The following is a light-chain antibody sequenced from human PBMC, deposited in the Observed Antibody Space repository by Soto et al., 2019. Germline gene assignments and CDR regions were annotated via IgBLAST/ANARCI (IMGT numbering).Light chain of an antibody. Sequence: QSVLTQPPSVSGSPGQSVTISCTGTSSDVGAYDYVSWYQQHPGKAPKLMIYDVSKRPSGVPDRFSGSKSGISASLAITGLQAVDEGLYYCQSYDSSLSHVVFGGGTKVTVL. CDR2: DVS. CDR1: SSDVGAYDY. CDR3: QSYDSSLSHVV. J-gene: IGLJ2*01. V-gene: IGLV2-11*01.